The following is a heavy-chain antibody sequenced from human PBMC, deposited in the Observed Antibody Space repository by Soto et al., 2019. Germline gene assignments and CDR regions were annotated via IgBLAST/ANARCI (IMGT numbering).Heavy chain of an antibody. V-gene: IGHV4-31*03. CDR1: CGSISSGGYY. J-gene: IGHJ5*02. CDR2: IYYSGST. Sequence: SETLSLTCTVSCGSISSGGYYWSWIRQHPGKGLEWIGYIYYSGSTYYNPSLKSRVTISVDTSKNQFSLKLSSVTAADTAVYYCARDRGVSGYRWFDPWGQGTLVTVSS. CDR3: ARDRGVSGYRWFDP. D-gene: IGHD3-22*01.